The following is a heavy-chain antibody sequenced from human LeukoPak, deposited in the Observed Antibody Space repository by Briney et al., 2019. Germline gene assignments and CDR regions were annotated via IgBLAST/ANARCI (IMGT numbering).Heavy chain of an antibody. Sequence: GGSLRLSCVASGFTLSDHWMYWVRQGPSRGLAHVSRVESDASRTTYADSVKGRFTICRDYAKNTMYLQMNSPRVEDTAVYYCVKGGHKLDIQTTHYYYGLDVWGQGTTVAVS. V-gene: IGHV3-74*03. CDR2: VESDASRT. CDR1: GFTLSDHW. CDR3: VKGGHKLDIQTTHYYYGLDV. D-gene: IGHD5-12*01. J-gene: IGHJ6*02.